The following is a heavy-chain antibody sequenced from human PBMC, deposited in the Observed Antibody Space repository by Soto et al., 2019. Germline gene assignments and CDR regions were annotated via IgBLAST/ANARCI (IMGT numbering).Heavy chain of an antibody. D-gene: IGHD3-22*01. V-gene: IGHV4-31*03. CDR3: ARVLYYYDSSGYHAPPHFDY. Sequence: PSETLSLTCTVSGGSISSGGYYWSWIRQHPGKGLEWIGYIYYSGSTYYNPSLKSRVTISVDTSKNQFSLKLSSVTAADTAVYYCARVLYYYDSSGYHAPPHFDYWGQGTLVTVSS. J-gene: IGHJ4*02. CDR1: GGSISSGGYY. CDR2: IYYSGST.